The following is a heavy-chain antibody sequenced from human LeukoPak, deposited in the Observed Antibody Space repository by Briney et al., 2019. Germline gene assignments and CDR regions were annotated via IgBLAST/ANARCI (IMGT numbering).Heavy chain of an antibody. CDR3: ARYVVVTAYFDY. J-gene: IGHJ4*02. CDR1: GVSISSYY. D-gene: IGHD2-21*02. CDR2: IYYSGST. V-gene: IGHV4-59*01. Sequence: SETLSLTCTVSGVSISSYYWSWIRQPPGKGLEWIGYIYYSGSTNYNPSLKSRVTISVDTSKNQFSLKLSSVTAADTAVYYCARYVVVTAYFDYWGQGALVTVSS.